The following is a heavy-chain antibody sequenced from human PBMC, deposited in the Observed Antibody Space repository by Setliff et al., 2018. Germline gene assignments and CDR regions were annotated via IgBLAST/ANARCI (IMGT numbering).Heavy chain of an antibody. Sequence: ASVKVSCKASGYSFTSNDINWVRQATGQGPEWMGWLNPSSGNTGYAPKFQGRVTITRSTSLSTAYMELSSLRSEDTAIYYCAISTIFGVVSPTPDAFDIWGQGTMVTVSS. CDR1: GYSFTSND. V-gene: IGHV1-8*03. J-gene: IGHJ3*02. CDR3: AISTIFGVVSPTPDAFDI. D-gene: IGHD3-3*01. CDR2: LNPSSGNT.